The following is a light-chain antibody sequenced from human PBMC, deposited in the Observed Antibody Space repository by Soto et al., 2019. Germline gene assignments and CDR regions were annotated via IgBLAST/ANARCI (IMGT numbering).Light chain of an antibody. CDR2: TNN. Sequence: QSVLTQPPSASGTPGQRVTISCSGSSSNIGSNTVNWYQQLPGTAPKLLIYTNNQRPSGVPDRFSGSNSGASASLAISGLQYEDEGDYYCAEWDDRLNGRVFGTGTKVTVL. V-gene: IGLV1-44*01. CDR3: AEWDDRLNGRV. J-gene: IGLJ1*01. CDR1: SSNIGSNT.